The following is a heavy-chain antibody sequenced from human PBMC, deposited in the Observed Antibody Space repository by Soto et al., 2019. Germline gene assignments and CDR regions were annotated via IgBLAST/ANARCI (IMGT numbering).Heavy chain of an antibody. Sequence: GGSLRLSCAASGFTFSSYGMHWVRQAPGKGLEWVAVIWYDGSNKYYADSVKGRFTISRDNSKNTLYLQMNSLRAEDTAVYYCARDHGLLWFGELSGFDYWGQGTLVTVSS. V-gene: IGHV3-33*01. J-gene: IGHJ4*02. CDR2: IWYDGSNK. D-gene: IGHD3-10*01. CDR3: ARDHGLLWFGELSGFDY. CDR1: GFTFSSYG.